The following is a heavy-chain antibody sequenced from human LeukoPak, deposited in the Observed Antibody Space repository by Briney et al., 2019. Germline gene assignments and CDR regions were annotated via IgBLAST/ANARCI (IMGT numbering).Heavy chain of an antibody. CDR3: AREYSSSSGRRAFDI. Sequence: SETLSLTCTVSGGSISGYYWSWIRQPPGKGLEWIGYIYYSGSTNYNPSLKSRLTISIDTSENQFSLKLSSVTVADTAVYYCAREYSSSSGRRAFDIWGQGTMVTVSS. CDR1: GGSISGYY. D-gene: IGHD6-6*01. CDR2: IYYSGST. J-gene: IGHJ3*02. V-gene: IGHV4-59*08.